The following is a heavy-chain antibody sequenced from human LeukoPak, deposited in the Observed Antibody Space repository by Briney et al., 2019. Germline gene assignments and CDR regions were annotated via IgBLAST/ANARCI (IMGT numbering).Heavy chain of an antibody. D-gene: IGHD4-17*01. V-gene: IGHV1-8*01. Sequence: AAVKVSCKASGYTFTSYDINWVRQATGQGLEWMGWMNPNSGNTGYAQKFQGRVTMTRNTSISTAYMELSSLRSEDTAVYYCASMTTDDYGDYYLIYWGQGTLVTVSS. J-gene: IGHJ4*02. CDR3: ASMTTDDYGDYYLIY. CDR2: MNPNSGNT. CDR1: GYTFTSYD.